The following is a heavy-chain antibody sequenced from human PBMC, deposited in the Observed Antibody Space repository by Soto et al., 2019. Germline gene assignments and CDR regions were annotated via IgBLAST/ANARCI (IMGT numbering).Heavy chain of an antibody. Sequence: EVQLVESGGGLVQPGGSLRLSCAASGFTFSSYAMNWVRQAPGKGLEWVSYISGSSSTIYNADSVKGRFTISRDNGKNSLFLQMNSLRDEDTAVYYGARVRGVPMVRGVTNWFDPWGQGTLVTVSS. J-gene: IGHJ5*02. CDR1: GFTFSSYA. D-gene: IGHD3-10*01. CDR2: ISGSSSTI. CDR3: ARVRGVPMVRGVTNWFDP. V-gene: IGHV3-48*02.